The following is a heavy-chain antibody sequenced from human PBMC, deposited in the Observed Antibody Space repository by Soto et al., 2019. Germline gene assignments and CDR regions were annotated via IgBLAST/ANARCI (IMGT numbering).Heavy chain of an antibody. Sequence: SVKVSCKASGGTFSSYAISWVRQAPGQGLEWMGGIIPIFGTANYAQKFQGRVTITADESTSTAYMELSSLRSEDTAVYYCARAPSYDFWSGYHSFDYWGQGTLVTVS. D-gene: IGHD3-3*01. CDR1: GGTFSSYA. CDR2: IIPIFGTA. CDR3: ARAPSYDFWSGYHSFDY. J-gene: IGHJ4*02. V-gene: IGHV1-69*13.